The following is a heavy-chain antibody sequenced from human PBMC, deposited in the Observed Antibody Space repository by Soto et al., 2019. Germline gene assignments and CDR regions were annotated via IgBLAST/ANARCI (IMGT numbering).Heavy chain of an antibody. D-gene: IGHD5-12*01. Sequence: QVQLQESGPGLVKPSQTLSLTCTVSGGSITSGGYYWTWIRQHPGKGLEWLGYIYYSGSTYYNPSLKSRVTISIDTSKNQFSLKLSSVTAADTAVYYCARLAGEEDIAYWGQGTLVTVSS. CDR1: GGSITSGGYY. CDR3: ARLAGEEDIAY. J-gene: IGHJ4*02. V-gene: IGHV4-31*03. CDR2: IYYSGST.